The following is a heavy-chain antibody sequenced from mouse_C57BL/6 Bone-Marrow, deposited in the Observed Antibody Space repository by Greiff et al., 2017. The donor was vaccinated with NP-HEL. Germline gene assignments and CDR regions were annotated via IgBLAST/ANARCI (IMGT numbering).Heavy chain of an antibody. CDR3: TTQWSNYWYFDV. CDR2: IDPENGDT. CDR1: GFNIKDDY. J-gene: IGHJ1*03. Sequence: EVQLQQSGAELVRPGASVKLSCTASGFNIKDDYMHWVKQRPEQGLEWIGWIDPENGDTEYASKFQGKATITADTSSNTAYLQLSSLTSEDTAVYYCTTQWSNYWYFDVWGTGTTVTVSS. D-gene: IGHD2-5*01. V-gene: IGHV14-4*01.